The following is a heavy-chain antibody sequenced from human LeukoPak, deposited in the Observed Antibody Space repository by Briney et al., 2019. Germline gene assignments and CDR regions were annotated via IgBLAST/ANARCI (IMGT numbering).Heavy chain of an antibody. V-gene: IGHV3-21*01. CDR3: ARVRSSGAHGSFDY. Sequence: GSLRLSCAASGFTFSSYSMNWVRQAPGKGLEWVSSISSSSSYIYYADSVKGRFTISRDNAKNSLYLQMNSLRAEDTAVYYCARVRSSGAHGSFDYWGQGTLVTVSS. J-gene: IGHJ4*02. CDR2: ISSSSSYI. CDR1: GFTFSSYS. D-gene: IGHD6-6*01.